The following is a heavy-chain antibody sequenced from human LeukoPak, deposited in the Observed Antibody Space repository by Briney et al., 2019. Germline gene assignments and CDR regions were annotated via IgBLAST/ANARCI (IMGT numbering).Heavy chain of an antibody. CDR3: ARTPFNIVVVPAAIEVQSNFYMDV. J-gene: IGHJ6*03. CDR1: GFTFSSYE. V-gene: IGHV3-48*03. D-gene: IGHD2-2*01. Sequence: PGGSLRLSCAASGFTFSSYEMNWVRQAPGKGLEWVSYISSSGSTIYYADSVKGRFTISRDNAKNSLYLQMNSLRAEDTAVYYCARTPFNIVVVPAAIEVQSNFYMDVWGKGTTVTISS. CDR2: ISSSGSTI.